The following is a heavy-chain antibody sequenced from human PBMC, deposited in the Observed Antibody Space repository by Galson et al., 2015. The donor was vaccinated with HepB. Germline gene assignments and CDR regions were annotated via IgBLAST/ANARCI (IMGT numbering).Heavy chain of an antibody. CDR1: GFSLSTSGMC. CDR3: ARGYSYGWGRFDAFDI. CDR2: IDWDDDK. J-gene: IGHJ3*02. D-gene: IGHD5-18*01. V-gene: IGHV2-70*11. Sequence: PALVTPTQTLTLTCTFSGFSLSTSGMCVSWIRQPPGKALEWLARIDWDDDKYYSTSLKTRLTISKDTSKNQVVLTMTNMDPVDTATYYCARGYSYGWGRFDAFDIWGQGTMVTVSS.